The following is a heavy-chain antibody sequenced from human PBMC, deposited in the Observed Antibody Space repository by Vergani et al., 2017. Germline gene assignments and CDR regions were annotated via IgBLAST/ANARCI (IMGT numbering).Heavy chain of an antibody. Sequence: EVQLLESGGGLVQPGGSLRLSCAASGFTFSSYAMSWVRQAPGKGLEWVSAISGSGGSTYYADSVKGRFTISRDNSKNTLYLQLNSLIAEDTAVYYCAKDTGVVVPAATMSCWGQGTLVTVSS. D-gene: IGHD2-2*01. V-gene: IGHV3-23*01. CDR3: AKDTGVVVPAATMSC. CDR1: GFTFSSYA. CDR2: ISGSGGST. J-gene: IGHJ4*02.